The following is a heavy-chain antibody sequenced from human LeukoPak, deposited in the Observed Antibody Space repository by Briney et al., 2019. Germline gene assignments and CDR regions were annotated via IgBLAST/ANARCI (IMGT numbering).Heavy chain of an antibody. J-gene: IGHJ6*02. CDR2: ISGSGSST. D-gene: IGHD3-10*01. CDR3: AKGPITMLMDV. CDR1: GCTFSSYA. V-gene: IGHV3-23*01. Sequence: PGGSLRLSCAASGCTFSSYAMSWVRQAPGRGLEGVSAISGSGSSTYYADSVKGRFTISRDNSKNTLYLQMNSLRAEDTAIYYCAKGPITMLMDVWGQGTTVTVSS.